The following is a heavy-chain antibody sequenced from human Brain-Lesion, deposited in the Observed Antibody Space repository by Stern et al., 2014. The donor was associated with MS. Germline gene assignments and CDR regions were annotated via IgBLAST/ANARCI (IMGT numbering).Heavy chain of an antibody. CDR2: INPNSGGT. CDR1: GNSFTHFY. Sequence: QVQLVQSGAEVKKPGASVRVSCEASGNSFTHFYIHWVRQAPGQGLEWMGWINPNSGGTKFAQKFQGWDTITRDTSMTTAYMEVTSLTSDDTAVYYCARGGRYYADYWGQGTLVTVSS. V-gene: IGHV1-2*04. CDR3: ARGGRYYADY. D-gene: IGHD2-2*01. J-gene: IGHJ4*02.